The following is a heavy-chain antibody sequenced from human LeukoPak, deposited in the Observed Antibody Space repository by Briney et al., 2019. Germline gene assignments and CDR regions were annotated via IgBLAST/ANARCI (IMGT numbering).Heavy chain of an antibody. CDR3: AKDFGTDSMATDH. D-gene: IGHD5-24*01. CDR1: GFTFSSYS. CDR2: ISSSSSYI. J-gene: IGHJ4*02. Sequence: GGSLRLSCAASGFTFSSYSMNCVRQAPGKGLEWVSSISSSSSYIYYADSVKGRFTISRDNSKNTLYPQMNSLRGEDTAMYFCAKDFGTDSMATDHWGQGTLVTVSS. V-gene: IGHV3-21*01.